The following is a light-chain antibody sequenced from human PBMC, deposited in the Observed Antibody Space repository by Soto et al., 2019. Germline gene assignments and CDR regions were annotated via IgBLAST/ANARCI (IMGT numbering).Light chain of an antibody. CDR1: QSVLYSSNNRNY. Sequence: DIVMTQSPDSLAVSLGERVTINCKSSQSVLYSSNNRNYLAWYQQKPGQPPKLLIYWASTREPGVPDRFSGSGSGTDFTLTISSLQAEDVAVYYCQQYYNTPLTFGGGTKVDIK. CDR2: WAS. CDR3: QQYYNTPLT. V-gene: IGKV4-1*01. J-gene: IGKJ4*01.